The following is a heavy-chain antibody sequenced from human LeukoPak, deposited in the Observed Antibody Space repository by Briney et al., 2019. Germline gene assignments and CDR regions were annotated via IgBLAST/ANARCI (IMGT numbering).Heavy chain of an antibody. CDR3: ARESPTMLDFDY. D-gene: IGHD3-10*02. V-gene: IGHV1-69*05. CDR2: IIPIFGTA. J-gene: IGHJ4*02. Sequence: ASVKVSCKASGGTFSSYAISWVRQAPGQGLEWMGRIIPIFGTADYAQKFQGRVTITTDESTSTAYMELSSLRSEDTAVYYCARESPTMLDFDYWGQGTLVTLSS. CDR1: GGTFSSYA.